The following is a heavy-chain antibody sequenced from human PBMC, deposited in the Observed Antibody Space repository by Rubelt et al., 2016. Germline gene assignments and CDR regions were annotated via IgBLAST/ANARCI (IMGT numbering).Heavy chain of an antibody. CDR2: ISGDLHTI. Sequence: VQLVESGGGVVQPGRSLRLSCEGSGFTFSSYSMDWVRQVPGKGLEWVSFISGDLHTIYYTDSVRGRFTISRDTAKSSLYLQMDNLRAEDTAVYYCARGYLSNSFDYWGQGTLVTVSS. J-gene: IGHJ4*02. CDR1: GFTFSSYS. D-gene: IGHD4-11*01. CDR3: ARGYLSNSFDY. V-gene: IGHV3-48*04.